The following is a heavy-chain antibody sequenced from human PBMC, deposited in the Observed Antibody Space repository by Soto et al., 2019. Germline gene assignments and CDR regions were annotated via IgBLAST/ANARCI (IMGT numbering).Heavy chain of an antibody. V-gene: IGHV4-59*01. J-gene: IGHJ5*02. Sequence: SETLSLTCTVSGGSISSYYWSWIRQPPGKGLEWIGYIYYSGSTNYNPSLKSRVTISVDTSKNQFSLKLSSVTAADTAVYYCARDRLEEGSPGFDPWGQGTLVTVSS. CDR2: IYYSGST. CDR1: GGSISSYY. D-gene: IGHD3-22*01. CDR3: ARDRLEEGSPGFDP.